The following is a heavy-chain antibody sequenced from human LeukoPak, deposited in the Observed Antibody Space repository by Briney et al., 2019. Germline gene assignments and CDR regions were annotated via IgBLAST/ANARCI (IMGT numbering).Heavy chain of an antibody. CDR1: GGSISSYY. D-gene: IGHD5-24*01. CDR3: ARVQRWLQSIDY. Sequence: SETLSLTCTVSGGSISSYYWSWIRQPAGKGLEWIGRIYTSGSTNYNPSLKSRVTISVDTSKNQFSLKLSSVTAADTAVYYCARVQRWLQSIDYWGQGTLVTVSS. CDR2: IYTSGST. J-gene: IGHJ4*02. V-gene: IGHV4-4*07.